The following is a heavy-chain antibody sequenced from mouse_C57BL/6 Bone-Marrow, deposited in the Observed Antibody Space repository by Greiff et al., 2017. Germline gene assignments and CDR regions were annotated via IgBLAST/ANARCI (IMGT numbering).Heavy chain of an antibody. V-gene: IGHV5-6*01. D-gene: IGHD1-1*01. CDR1: GFTFSSYG. CDR2: ISSGGSYT. CDR3: ARQDCYGSSYSWFAY. Sequence: EVKLVESGGDLVKPGGSLKLSCAASGFTFSSYGMSWVRQTPDKRLEWVATISSGGSYTYYPDSVKGRFTISRDNAKNTLYLQMSSLKSEDTAMYYCARQDCYGSSYSWFAYWGQGTLVTVSA. J-gene: IGHJ3*01.